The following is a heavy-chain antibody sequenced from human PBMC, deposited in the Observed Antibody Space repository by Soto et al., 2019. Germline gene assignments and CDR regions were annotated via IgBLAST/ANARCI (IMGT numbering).Heavy chain of an antibody. D-gene: IGHD2-2*01. V-gene: IGHV1-3*01. CDR2: INAGNGNT. Sequence: ASVKVSCKASGYIFTSYAMHWVRQAPGQRLEWMGWINAGNGNTKYSQKFQGRVTITRDTSASTAYMELSSLRSEDTAVYYCARGYQLLSFFDPWGQGTLVTVSS. CDR3: ARGYQLLSFFDP. J-gene: IGHJ5*02. CDR1: GYIFTSYA.